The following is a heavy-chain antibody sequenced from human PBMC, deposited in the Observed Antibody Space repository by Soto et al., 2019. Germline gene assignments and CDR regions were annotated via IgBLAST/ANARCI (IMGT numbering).Heavy chain of an antibody. D-gene: IGHD2-8*01. CDR3: ARDFRMVEAYAFDL. V-gene: IGHV3-21*01. J-gene: IGHJ3*01. Sequence: DVQLVESGGGLVKTGGSLRPSCAASGFNFKAYPMNWVRQAPGKGLEWVSSISRLNNIYYADSVKGRFTISRDDAQNSAYLQMDSLRDEDTAVYYCARDFRMVEAYAFDLWGRGTMVTVSS. CDR2: ISRLNNI. CDR1: GFNFKAYP.